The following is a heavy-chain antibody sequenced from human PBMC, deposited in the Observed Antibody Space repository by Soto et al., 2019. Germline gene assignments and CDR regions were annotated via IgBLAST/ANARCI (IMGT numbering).Heavy chain of an antibody. D-gene: IGHD3-3*01. CDR3: AGCLRGVVKERYYYYMDV. V-gene: IGHV4-34*01. Sequence: SETLSLTCAVYGGSFSGYYWSWIRQPPGKGLEWIGEINHSGSTNYNPSLKSRVTISVDTSKNQFSLKLSSVTAADTAVYYCAGCLRGVVKERYYYYMDVWGKGTTVTVSS. CDR2: INHSGST. J-gene: IGHJ6*03. CDR1: GGSFSGYY.